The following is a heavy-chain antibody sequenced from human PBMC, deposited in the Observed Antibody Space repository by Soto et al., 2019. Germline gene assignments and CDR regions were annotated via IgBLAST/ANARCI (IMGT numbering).Heavy chain of an antibody. CDR2: VYNSGIT. CDR3: ARGSSFTYYFDY. J-gene: IGHJ4*02. V-gene: IGHV4-59*01. Sequence: PSETLSLTCTVSGGSINDYYWGWIRQSPGKGLEWIGYVYNSGITNYNPSLRSRVTISVDTSKTQFSPRLSSVTAADTAVYFCARGSSFTYYFDYWGQGTLVTVS. CDR1: GGSINDYY. D-gene: IGHD3-10*01.